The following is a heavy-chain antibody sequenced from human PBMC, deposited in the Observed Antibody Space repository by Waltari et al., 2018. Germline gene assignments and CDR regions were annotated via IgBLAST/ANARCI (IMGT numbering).Heavy chain of an antibody. CDR3: AREEITSRPFGYYGMDV. CDR2: INPNSGGT. J-gene: IGHJ6*02. D-gene: IGHD3-10*01. CDR1: GYTFTGYY. V-gene: IGHV1-2*02. Sequence: QVQLVQSGAEVKKPGASVKVSCKASGYTFTGYYMHWVRQAPGQGLEGMGWINPNSGGTNYAQKFQGRVTMTRDTSISTAYMELSRLRSDDTAVYYCAREEITSRPFGYYGMDVWGQGTTVTVSS.